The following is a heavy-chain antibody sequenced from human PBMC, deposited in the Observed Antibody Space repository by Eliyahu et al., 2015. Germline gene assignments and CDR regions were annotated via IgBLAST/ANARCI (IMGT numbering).Heavy chain of an antibody. V-gene: IGHV2-26*01. J-gene: IGHJ5*02. D-gene: IGHD3-3*01. CDR2: IFSNDEK. Sequence: QVTLKESGPVLVKPTETLTLTCTVSGFSLSNARMGVSWIRQPPGKALEWLAHIFSNDEKSYSTSLKSRLTISKDTSKSQVVLTMTNMDPVDTATYYCARIKENGFWSGYYQNWFDPWGQGTLVTVSS. CDR3: ARIKENGFWSGYYQNWFDP. CDR1: GFSLSNARMG.